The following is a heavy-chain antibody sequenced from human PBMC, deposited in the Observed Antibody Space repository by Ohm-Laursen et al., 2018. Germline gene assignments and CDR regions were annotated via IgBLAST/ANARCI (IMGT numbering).Heavy chain of an antibody. CDR2: ITSNGRGV. CDR1: GFTFVDYA. Sequence: SLRLSCTASGFTFVDYAMHWVRQPPGKGLEWVSGITSNGRGVGYADSVKGRFTISRDNAKNSLSLQMNSLRPEDTALHYCATKSHWGQGTLVTVSS. V-gene: IGHV3-9*01. CDR3: ATKSH. J-gene: IGHJ4*02.